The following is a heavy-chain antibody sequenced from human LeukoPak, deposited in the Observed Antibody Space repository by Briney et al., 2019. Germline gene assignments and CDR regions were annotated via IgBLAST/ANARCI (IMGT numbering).Heavy chain of an antibody. V-gene: IGHV6-1*01. CDR1: GDTVSSNTAA. CDR3: ARDRGANDWLDY. D-gene: IGHD3-9*01. Sequence: SQTLSLTCAISGDTVSSNTAAWIWLRQSPSRGLECLGRTYYRSKWYTEYAVSVKSRMTINADTSKNQFSLQLNSVTPEDTAVYYCARDRGANDWLDYWDQGALVTVSS. CDR2: TYYRSKWYT. J-gene: IGHJ4*02.